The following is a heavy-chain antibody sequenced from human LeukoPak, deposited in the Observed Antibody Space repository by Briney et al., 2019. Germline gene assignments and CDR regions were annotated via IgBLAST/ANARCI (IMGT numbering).Heavy chain of an antibody. CDR2: ISYSGST. CDR3: ARGVWRDNWFDP. CDR1: GGSISSGDYY. Sequence: SQTLSLTCTVSGGSISSGDYYWSWIRQPPGKGLEWIACISYSGSTYYNPSLKSRVTISVDTSKKHFSLKLSSVTAADTAVYYCARGVWRDNWFDPWGQGTLVTVSA. J-gene: IGHJ5*02. V-gene: IGHV4-30-4*01.